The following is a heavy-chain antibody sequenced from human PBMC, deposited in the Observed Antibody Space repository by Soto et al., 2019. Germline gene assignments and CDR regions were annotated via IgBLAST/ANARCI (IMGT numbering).Heavy chain of an antibody. CDR2: ISGSGGST. J-gene: IGHJ4*02. V-gene: IGHV3-23*01. D-gene: IGHD1-26*01. Sequence: EVQLLESGGGLVQPGGSLRLSCAASGFTFSSYAMNWVRQAPGKGLEWVSVISGSGGSTYYPDSVKGRFTISRDNSKNTLYLQMNSLRAEDTAVYYCAKRGSGSYYHYWGQGTLVTVSS. CDR3: AKRGSGSYYHY. CDR1: GFTFSSYA.